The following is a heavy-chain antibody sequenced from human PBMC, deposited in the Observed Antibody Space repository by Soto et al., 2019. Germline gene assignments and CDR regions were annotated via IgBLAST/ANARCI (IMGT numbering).Heavy chain of an antibody. CDR3: ARVGVTTPFGY. Sequence: GGSLRLSCAASGFTFSSYSMNWVRPAPGKGLEWVSYISSSSSTIYYADSVKGRFTISTDNAKNSLYLQMNSLRAEDTAVYYRARVGVTTPFGYWGQGTLVTVPS. CDR2: ISSSSSTI. J-gene: IGHJ4*02. CDR1: GFTFSSYS. V-gene: IGHV3-48*01. D-gene: IGHD4-17*01.